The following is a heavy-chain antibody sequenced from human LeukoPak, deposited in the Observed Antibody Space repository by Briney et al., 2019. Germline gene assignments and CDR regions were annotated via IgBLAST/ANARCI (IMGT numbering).Heavy chain of an antibody. J-gene: IGHJ4*02. Sequence: SETLSLTCTVSGASTSSSFWSWIRQSPGKGLEWIGYINYRGETSQNPSLESRVSMSVDTSKNQFSLKLTSVTAADTAVYYCATGTSGDFWSGYYGYWGQGTLVTVSS. CDR1: GASTSSSF. D-gene: IGHD3-3*01. V-gene: IGHV4-59*08. CDR3: ATGTSGDFWSGYYGY. CDR2: INYRGET.